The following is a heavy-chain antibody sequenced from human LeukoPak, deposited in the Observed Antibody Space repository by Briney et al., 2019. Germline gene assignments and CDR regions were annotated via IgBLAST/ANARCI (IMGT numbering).Heavy chain of an antibody. V-gene: IGHV3-23*01. CDR2: ISGSGGST. CDR1: GFTFSSYA. J-gene: IGHJ5*02. CDR3: AKLVVPAAIGNWFDP. D-gene: IGHD2-2*02. Sequence: GRSLRLSCAASGFTFSSYAMHWVRQAPGKGLEWVSAISGSGGSTYYADSVKGRFTISRDNSKNTLYLQMNSLRAEDTAVYYCAKLVVPAAIGNWFDPWGQGTLVTVSS.